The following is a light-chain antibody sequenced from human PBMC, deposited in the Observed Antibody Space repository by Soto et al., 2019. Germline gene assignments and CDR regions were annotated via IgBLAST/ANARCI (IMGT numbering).Light chain of an antibody. CDR3: ALYMGSGIWV. Sequence: QTVVTQEPSFSVSHGGTITLTCGLTSGSVSTTYYPSWYQQTPGQAPRTLIYSTNTRSSGVPDRFSGSILGNKAALTITGAQADDESNYYCALYMGSGIWVFGGGTKLTVL. J-gene: IGLJ3*02. CDR1: SGSVSTTYY. V-gene: IGLV8-61*01. CDR2: STN.